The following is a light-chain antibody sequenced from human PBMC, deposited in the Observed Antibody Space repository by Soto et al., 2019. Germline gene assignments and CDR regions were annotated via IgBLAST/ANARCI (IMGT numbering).Light chain of an antibody. CDR2: DVS. CDR3: NSYTTSNTRQIV. CDR1: SSDVGGYNY. Sequence: QSALTQPASVSGSPGQSITISCTGTSSDVGGYNYVSWYQQHPGKAPKFMIYDVSNRPSGVSTRFSGSKSGNTASLTISGLQAEDEADYYCNSYTTSNTRQIVFGTGTNVTV. V-gene: IGLV2-14*01. J-gene: IGLJ1*01.